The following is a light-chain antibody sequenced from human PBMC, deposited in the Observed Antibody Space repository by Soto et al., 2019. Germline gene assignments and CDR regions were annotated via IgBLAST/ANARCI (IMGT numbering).Light chain of an antibody. Sequence: DIVMTQTPLSSPVTLGQPASISCRSSQSLVHSDGNTYLSWLHQRPGQPPRLLIYQISKRFSGVPDRFSGSGAGTDFTLKISRVESEDVGIYYCMQATQLRTFGQWTKVEIK. J-gene: IGKJ1*01. CDR1: QSLVHSDGNTY. CDR2: QIS. V-gene: IGKV2-24*01. CDR3: MQATQLRT.